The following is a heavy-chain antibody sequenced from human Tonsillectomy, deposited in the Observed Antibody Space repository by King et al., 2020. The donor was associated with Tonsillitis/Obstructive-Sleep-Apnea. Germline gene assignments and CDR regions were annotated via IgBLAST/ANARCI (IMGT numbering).Heavy chain of an antibody. CDR1: GFTFSAYA. CDR2: TSFNGGHK. Sequence: QLVQSGGGVVQPGRSLRLSCAASGFTFSAYAMHWVRQAPGKGLEWEAFTSFNGGHKNYADSVKGRFTISRDNSRNTLYLQMNSLRAEDTAVYYCATQGAGTQALHDFDKWGLGTMVTVSS. V-gene: IGHV3-30*04. J-gene: IGHJ3*02. CDR3: ATQGAGTQALHDFDK. D-gene: IGHD1-7*01.